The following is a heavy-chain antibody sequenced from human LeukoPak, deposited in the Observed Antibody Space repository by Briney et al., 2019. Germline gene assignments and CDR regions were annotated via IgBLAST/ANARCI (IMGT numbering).Heavy chain of an antibody. CDR3: ARVQHSSGYYFDY. Sequence: SETLSLTCTVSGGSISSGSYYWSWIRQPAGKGLEWIGRIYTSGSTNYNPSLKSRFTISVDTSKNQFSLKLSSVTAADTAVYYCARVQHSSGYYFDYWGQGTLVTVSS. V-gene: IGHV4-61*02. D-gene: IGHD6-6*01. CDR1: GGSISSGSYY. CDR2: IYTSGST. J-gene: IGHJ4*02.